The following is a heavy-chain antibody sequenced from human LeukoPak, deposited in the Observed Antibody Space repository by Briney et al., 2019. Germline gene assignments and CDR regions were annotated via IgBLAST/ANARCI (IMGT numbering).Heavy chain of an antibody. CDR2: IFASGST. CDR3: ARDSDGAAQFDP. CDR1: GSSISSYH. V-gene: IGHV4-4*07. J-gene: IGHJ5*02. Sequence: SETLSLTCTVSGSSISSYHWSWTRQPAGKGLEWIGHIFASGSTNYNPSLKSRATISVDKSKNQFSLKLSSVTAADTAVYYCARDSDGAAQFDPWGQGTLVTVSS. D-gene: IGHD6-13*01.